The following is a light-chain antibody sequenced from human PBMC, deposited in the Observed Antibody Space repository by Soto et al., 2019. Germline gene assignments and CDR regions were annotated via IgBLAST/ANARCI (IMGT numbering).Light chain of an antibody. Sequence: ETLMTQSPATLSVSPGERAALSCRASQSVSTNLAWYQRKPGQAPRLLIYGAFTRATGIPARFSGSGSGTEFTLTISSLQSEDFAVYYCQQYNNWPRTFGQGTKVDIK. J-gene: IGKJ1*01. CDR2: GAF. CDR3: QQYNNWPRT. V-gene: IGKV3-15*01. CDR1: QSVSTN.